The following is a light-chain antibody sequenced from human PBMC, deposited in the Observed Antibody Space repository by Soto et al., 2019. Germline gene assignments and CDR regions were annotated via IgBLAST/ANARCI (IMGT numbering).Light chain of an antibody. CDR1: SSNIGAGYD. CDR3: QSYDSSLSVV. Sequence: QSVLTQPPSGSGAPGQRVTISCTGSSSNIGAGYDVHWYQQLPGTAPKLLIYGNNNRPSGVPDRFSGSKSGTSASLAITGLQAEDEADYYCQSYDSSLSVVFGGGTKLTVL. J-gene: IGLJ2*01. CDR2: GNN. V-gene: IGLV1-40*01.